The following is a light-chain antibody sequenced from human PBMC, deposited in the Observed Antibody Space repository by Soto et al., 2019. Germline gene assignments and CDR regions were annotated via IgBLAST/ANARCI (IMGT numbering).Light chain of an antibody. CDR3: LQTYTTLTWT. CDR1: QSISSY. Sequence: DIQMTQSPSSLSASVGDRVTITCRASQSISSYLNWYQQKPGKAPKLLIYAASSLQSGVPSRFSGSGSGTDFTLTIGSLQPEDFATYYCLQTYTTLTWTFGQGTKVDIK. V-gene: IGKV1-39*01. CDR2: AAS. J-gene: IGKJ1*01.